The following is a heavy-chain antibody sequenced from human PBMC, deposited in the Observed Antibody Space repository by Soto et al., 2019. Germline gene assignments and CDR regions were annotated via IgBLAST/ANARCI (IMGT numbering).Heavy chain of an antibody. CDR1: GFTFSSYA. CDR3: XXXXMDV. J-gene: IGHJ6*02. V-gene: IGHV3-23*01. Sequence: EVQLLESGGGLVQPGGSLRLSCAASGFTFSSYAMSWVRQAPGKGLEWVSAISGSGGSTYYADSVKGRFTISRDNSKNTLYLQMNSLXXEXXXXXXXXXXXMDVWGQGTTVTVSS. CDR2: ISGSGGST.